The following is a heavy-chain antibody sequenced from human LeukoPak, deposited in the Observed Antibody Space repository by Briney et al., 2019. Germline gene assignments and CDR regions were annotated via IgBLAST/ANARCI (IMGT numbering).Heavy chain of an antibody. Sequence: SETLSLTCTVSGGSIGTDYWSWIRQPPGERLEWIGYIYYTGDTKYNPSLRSRVTISVDTSTNQLSLKLTSMTAADTAVYYCASGLQRGGIAAWGQGTLVTVSS. D-gene: IGHD3-10*01. J-gene: IGHJ5*02. V-gene: IGHV4-59*12. CDR2: IYYTGDT. CDR1: GGSIGTDY. CDR3: ASGLQRGGIAA.